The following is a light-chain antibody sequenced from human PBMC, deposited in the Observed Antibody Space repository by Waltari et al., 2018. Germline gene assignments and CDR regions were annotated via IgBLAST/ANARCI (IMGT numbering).Light chain of an antibody. CDR3: QHSDGPSP. Sequence: DIQMTQSPSSLSASVGDRVTITFRASQTISNHLNWYQLKPGQAPRLLIFGVSSLRGGVPSRFRGSGSETDFTLTISGLQPEDLATYYCQHSDGPSPFGQGTKLEIK. J-gene: IGKJ2*01. CDR2: GVS. CDR1: QTISNH. V-gene: IGKV1-39*01.